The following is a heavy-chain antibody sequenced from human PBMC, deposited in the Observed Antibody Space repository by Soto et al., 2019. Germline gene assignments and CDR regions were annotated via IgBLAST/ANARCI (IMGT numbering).Heavy chain of an antibody. CDR2: INAGNGNT. Sequence: ASVKVSCKASGYTFTSYAMHWVRQAPGQRLEWMGWINAGNGNTKYSQKFQGRVTITRDTSASTAYMELRSLRSDDTAVYYCARDPRITIFGVVIDWFDPWGQGTLVTVSS. V-gene: IGHV1-3*01. CDR3: ARDPRITIFGVVIDWFDP. D-gene: IGHD3-3*01. CDR1: GYTFTSYA. J-gene: IGHJ5*02.